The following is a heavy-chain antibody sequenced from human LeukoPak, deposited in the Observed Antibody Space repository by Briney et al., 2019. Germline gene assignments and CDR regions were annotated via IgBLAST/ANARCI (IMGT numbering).Heavy chain of an antibody. J-gene: IGHJ3*02. CDR3: ARLDSSGYEDAFDI. CDR2: IYTSGST. Sequence: PSETLSLTCTVSGGSISSYYWSWIRQPPGKGLEGIGYIYTSGSTNYNPSLKSRVTISVDTSKNQFSLKLSSVTAADTAVYYCARLDSSGYEDAFDIWGQGTMVTVSS. V-gene: IGHV4-4*09. D-gene: IGHD3-22*01. CDR1: GGSISSYY.